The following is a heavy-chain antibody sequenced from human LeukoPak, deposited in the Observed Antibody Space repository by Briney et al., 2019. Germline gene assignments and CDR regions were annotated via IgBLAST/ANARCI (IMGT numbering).Heavy chain of an antibody. V-gene: IGHV3-30*02. Sequence: TGGSLRLSCAASGFTFSSYGMHWVRQAPGKGLEWVAFIRYDGSNKYYADSVKGRFTISRDNSKNTLYLQMNSLRAEDTAVYYCAKDWARFGSSGYYYFDYWGQGTLVTVSS. CDR1: GFTFSSYG. D-gene: IGHD3-22*01. J-gene: IGHJ4*02. CDR3: AKDWARFGSSGYYYFDY. CDR2: IRYDGSNK.